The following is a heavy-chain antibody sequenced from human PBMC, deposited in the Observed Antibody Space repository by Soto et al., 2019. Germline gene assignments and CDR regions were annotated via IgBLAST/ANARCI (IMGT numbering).Heavy chain of an antibody. CDR1: GGSISYEYYH. J-gene: IGHJ6*02. CDR2: IHYSGSI. V-gene: IGHV4-30-4*08. CDR3: AREDDGGDRDYYGLDV. Sequence: QVQLQQSGPGLVKPSQTLSLTCTVSGGSISYEYYHWTWIRQSPGKGLEWIGYIHYSGSIIYNPSFKSRGTLSVDTSKYKFSLQLSSVTAADTAVYFCAREDDGGDRDYYGLDVWGQGTTVTVSS. D-gene: IGHD2-21*02.